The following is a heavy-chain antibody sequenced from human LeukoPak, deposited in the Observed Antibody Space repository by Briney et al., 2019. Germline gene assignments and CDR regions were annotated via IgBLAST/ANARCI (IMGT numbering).Heavy chain of an antibody. CDR1: GGSHRGYY. Sequence: KPSETLSLTCAVYGGSHRGYYWSWIRQPPGKGREWIGELNHSGCTNYNPSLKSRVTISVDTSKNQFSLKLSSVTAADTAVYYCARVFPGYSSSRYYFDYWGQGTLVTVSS. D-gene: IGHD6-13*01. V-gene: IGHV4-34*01. CDR2: LNHSGCT. CDR3: ARVFPGYSSSRYYFDY. J-gene: IGHJ4*02.